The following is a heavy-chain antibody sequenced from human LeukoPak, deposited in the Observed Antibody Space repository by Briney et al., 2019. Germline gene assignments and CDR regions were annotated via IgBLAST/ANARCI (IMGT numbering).Heavy chain of an antibody. J-gene: IGHJ4*02. D-gene: IGHD2-2*01. V-gene: IGHV3-23*01. CDR1: GFTFSTYA. CDR2: ISGSTGTT. Sequence: GESLKISCAASGFTFSTYAMSWVRQAPGKGLEWVSTISGSTGTTYYADSVKGRFTISRDNSKNTLYLQMNSLRAEDTAVYYCAKDTIYVVVPAAMDYWGQGTLVTVSS. CDR3: AKDTIYVVVPAAMDY.